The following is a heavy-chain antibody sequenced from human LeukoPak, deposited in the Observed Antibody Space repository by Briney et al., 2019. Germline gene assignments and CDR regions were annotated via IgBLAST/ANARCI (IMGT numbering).Heavy chain of an antibody. CDR1: GYSISSGYY. J-gene: IGHJ5*02. V-gene: IGHV4-38-2*02. CDR3: ARHRTRLNWFDP. D-gene: IGHD1-1*01. Sequence: PSETLSLTCTVSGYSISSGYYWGWIRPPPGKGLEWIGSIYYSGSTYYNPSLKSRVTIFVDTSKNQFSLKLRSVTAADTAVYYCARHRTRLNWFDPGGQETLVTVSS. CDR2: IYYSGST.